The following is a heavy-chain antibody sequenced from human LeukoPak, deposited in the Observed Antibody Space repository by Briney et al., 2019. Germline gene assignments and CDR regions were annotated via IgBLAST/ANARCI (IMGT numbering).Heavy chain of an antibody. CDR2: ISSSSSYI. CDR3: ASLGVPGIAVAGGYYYGMDV. CDR1: GFTFSSYS. D-gene: IGHD6-19*01. Sequence: WGSLRLSCAASGFTFSSYSMNWVRQAPGKGLEWVSSISSSSSYIYYADSVKGRFTISRDNAKNSLYLQMNSLRAEDTAVYYCASLGVPGIAVAGGYYYGMDVWGQGTTVTVSS. V-gene: IGHV3-21*01. J-gene: IGHJ6*02.